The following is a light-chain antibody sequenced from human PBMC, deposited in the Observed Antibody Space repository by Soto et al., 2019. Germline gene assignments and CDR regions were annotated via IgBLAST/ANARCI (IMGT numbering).Light chain of an antibody. J-gene: IGKJ1*01. CDR1: RSISSSY. CDR3: QQYGRT. Sequence: EIVLTQSPGTLSLSPGERATLSCRASRSISSSYLAWYQQKPGQAPRLLIYGASSRATGIPDRFSGSGSGTDFTLTISRLEPEDFAVYYCQQYGRTFGQGTKVDIK. CDR2: GAS. V-gene: IGKV3-20*01.